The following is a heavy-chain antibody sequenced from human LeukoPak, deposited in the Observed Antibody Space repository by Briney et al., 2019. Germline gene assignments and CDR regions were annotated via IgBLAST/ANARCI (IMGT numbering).Heavy chain of an antibody. CDR2: IYHSGST. V-gene: IGHV4-30-2*01. CDR1: GGSISSGGYS. D-gene: IGHD5-18*01. J-gene: IGHJ4*02. Sequence: PSQTLSLTCAVSGGSISSGGYSWSWIRQPPGKDLEWIGYIYHSGSTYYNPSLKSRVTISVDRSKNQFSLKLSSVTAADTAVYYCARVSYGTGGIDYWGQGTLVTVSS. CDR3: ARVSYGTGGIDY.